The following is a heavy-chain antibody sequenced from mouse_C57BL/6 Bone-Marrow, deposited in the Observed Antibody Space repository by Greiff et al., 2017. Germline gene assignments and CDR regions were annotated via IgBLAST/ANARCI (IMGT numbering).Heavy chain of an antibody. CDR2: ISGGGGNN. J-gene: IGHJ4*01. Sequence: EVQLQESGGGLVKPGGSLKLSCAASGFTFSSYTMSWVRQTPEKRLEWVATISGGGGNNYYPDSVKGRFTIFRDNAKNTLYLQMSSLRSEDTALYYCARHPGNDYYAMDYWGQGTSVTVSS. CDR1: GFTFSSYT. V-gene: IGHV5-9*01. CDR3: ARHPGNDYYAMDY.